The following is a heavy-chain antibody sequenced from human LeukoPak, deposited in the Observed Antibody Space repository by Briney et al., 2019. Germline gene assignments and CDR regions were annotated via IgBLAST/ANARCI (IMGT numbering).Heavy chain of an antibody. V-gene: IGHV1-46*01. J-gene: IGHJ4*02. CDR2: INPSDGST. Sequence: ASVKVSCKASGFTFSSYYMQWVRQAPGQGLEWVGIINPSDGSTKYAQKFQGRVTMTGDTSTNTVYMELSSLRSEDTAVYYCARDYGDYLGYWGQGTLVTVSS. CDR3: ARDYGDYLGY. D-gene: IGHD4-17*01. CDR1: GFTFSSYY.